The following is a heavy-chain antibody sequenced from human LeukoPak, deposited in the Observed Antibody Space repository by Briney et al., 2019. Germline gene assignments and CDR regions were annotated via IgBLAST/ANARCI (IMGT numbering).Heavy chain of an antibody. Sequence: ASVKVSCKASGGTFSSYAISWVRQAPGQGLEWMGGIIPISGTANYAQKFQGRVTITTDESTSTAYMELSSLRSEDTAVYYCARGGLGYCSSTSCYLGNYYYYYMDVWGKGTTVTVSS. V-gene: IGHV1-69*05. D-gene: IGHD2-2*01. CDR1: GGTFSSYA. CDR2: IIPISGTA. CDR3: ARGGLGYCSSTSCYLGNYYYYYMDV. J-gene: IGHJ6*03.